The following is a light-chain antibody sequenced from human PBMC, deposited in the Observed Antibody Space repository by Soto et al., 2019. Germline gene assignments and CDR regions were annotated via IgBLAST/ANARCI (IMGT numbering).Light chain of an antibody. CDR1: QSVSSN. J-gene: IGKJ4*01. CDR3: QQYNKWPPLT. CDR2: GAS. V-gene: IGKV3-15*01. Sequence: EIVMTQSPATLSVSPGERATLSCRASQSVSSNLAWYQQKPGQAPRLLIYGASTRATGIPARFSGSGSGTDCTLIISSLQSEDFEVYYCQQYNKWPPLTFGGGTKVEIK.